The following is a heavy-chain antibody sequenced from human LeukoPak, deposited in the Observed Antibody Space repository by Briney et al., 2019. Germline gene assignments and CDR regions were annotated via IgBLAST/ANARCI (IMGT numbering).Heavy chain of an antibody. J-gene: IGHJ4*01. CDR3: APRRRVAQFDY. D-gene: IGHD3-3*01. CDR1: GFTFSSYA. V-gene: IGHV3-23*01. Sequence: GGSLRLSCAASGFTFSSYAMSWVRQSPGKGLVWVSAISGSGGSTYYADSVKGRFTISRDNSKSTLYLQMNSLRAEDTAVYYCAPRRRVAQFDYWGHGTLVTVSS. CDR2: ISGSGGST.